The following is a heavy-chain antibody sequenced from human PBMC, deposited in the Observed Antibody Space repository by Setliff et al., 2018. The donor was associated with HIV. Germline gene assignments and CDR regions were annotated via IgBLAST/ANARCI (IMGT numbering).Heavy chain of an antibody. Sequence: PGGSLRLSCAVSGFTFEDYGMSWVRQAPGKGLEWVSGINWNGGSTGYVDSVKGRFTISRDNAKNSLYLQMNSLRAEDTAVYYCATHGPEKKQWLADFDYWGQGTLVTVSS. CDR3: ATHGPEKKQWLADFDY. J-gene: IGHJ4*02. D-gene: IGHD6-19*01. CDR2: INWNGGST. CDR1: GFTFEDYG. V-gene: IGHV3-20*04.